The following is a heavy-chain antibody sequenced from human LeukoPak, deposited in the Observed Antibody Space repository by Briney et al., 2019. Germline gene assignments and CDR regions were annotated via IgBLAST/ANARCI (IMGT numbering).Heavy chain of an antibody. V-gene: IGHV1-2*02. CDR3: AREWGYYGPGSYPEADYYYGMDV. CDR2: INPNSGGT. Sequence: ASVKVSCKASGYTFTGYYMHWVRQAPGQGLEWMGWINPNSGGTNYAQKFQGRVTMTRDTSISTAYMELSRLRSDDTAVYYCAREWGYYGPGSYPEADYYYGMDVWGQGTTVTVSS. CDR1: GYTFTGYY. J-gene: IGHJ6*02. D-gene: IGHD3-10*01.